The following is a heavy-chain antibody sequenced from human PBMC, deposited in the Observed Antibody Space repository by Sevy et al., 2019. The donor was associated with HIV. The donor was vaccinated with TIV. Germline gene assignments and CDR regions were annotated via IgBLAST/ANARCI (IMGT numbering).Heavy chain of an antibody. D-gene: IGHD2-8*01. CDR1: GFTFSKYS. CDR2: LSFGCGEI. V-gene: IGHV3-23*01. Sequence: GGSLRLSCAASGFTFSKYSMSWVRQPPGKGLEWVSTLSFGCGEINYEDSVKGRFTISRDNSKGSVYLQMNNLRPEDTAVHYCAREGCTKPHDYWGQGTLVTVSS. J-gene: IGHJ4*02. CDR3: AREGCTKPHDY.